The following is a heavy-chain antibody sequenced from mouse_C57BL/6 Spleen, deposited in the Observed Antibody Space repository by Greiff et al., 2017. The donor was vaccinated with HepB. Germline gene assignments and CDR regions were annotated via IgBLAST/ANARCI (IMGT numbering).Heavy chain of an antibody. CDR3: ARDHGTGGYFDY. Sequence: EVMLVESGGGLVKPGGSLKLSCAASGFTFSSYAMSWVRQTPEKSLEWVATISDGGSYTYYPDNVKGRFTISRDNAKNNLYLQMSHLKSEDTAMYYCARDHGTGGYFDYWGQGTTLTVSS. CDR1: GFTFSSYA. D-gene: IGHD4-1*01. J-gene: IGHJ2*01. V-gene: IGHV5-4*01. CDR2: ISDGGSYT.